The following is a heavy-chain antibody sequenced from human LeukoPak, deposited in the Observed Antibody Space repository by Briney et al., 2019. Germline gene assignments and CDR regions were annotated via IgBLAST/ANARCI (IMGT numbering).Heavy chain of an antibody. CDR1: GGTFSSYA. D-gene: IGHD5-18*01. Sequence: SVKVSCKASGGTFSSYAISWVRQAPGQGLEWMGGIIPIFGTANYAQKFQGRATITADESTSTAYMELSSLRSEDTAVYYCARDGYSYGNVDYWGQGTLVTVSS. V-gene: IGHV1-69*13. J-gene: IGHJ4*02. CDR3: ARDGYSYGNVDY. CDR2: IIPIFGTA.